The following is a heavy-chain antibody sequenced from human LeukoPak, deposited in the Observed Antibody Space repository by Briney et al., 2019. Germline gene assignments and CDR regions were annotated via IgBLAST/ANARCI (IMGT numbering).Heavy chain of an antibody. D-gene: IGHD3-3*01. Sequence: GGSLRLSCVASGFTFRSYAMSWVRQAPGKGLEWVSAVTRNGDTTYYADSVKGRFTISRDNSKNTLYLQMNSLRAEDTAVYYCARVKLSYDFWSGYYIGSWFDPWGQGTLVTVSS. V-gene: IGHV3-23*01. CDR1: GFTFRSYA. J-gene: IGHJ5*02. CDR3: ARVKLSYDFWSGYYIGSWFDP. CDR2: VTRNGDTT.